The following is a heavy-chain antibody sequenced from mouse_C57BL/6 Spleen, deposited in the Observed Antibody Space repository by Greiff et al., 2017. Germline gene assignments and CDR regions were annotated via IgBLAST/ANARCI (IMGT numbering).Heavy chain of an antibody. V-gene: IGHV6-3*01. CDR1: GFTFSNYW. CDR3: TTTVVAHFYAMDY. D-gene: IGHD1-1*01. CDR2: IRLKSDNYAT. Sequence: EVKLMESGGGLVQPGGSMKLSCVASGFTFSNYWMNWVRQSPEKGLEWVAQIRLKSDNYATHYAKSVKGRFTISRDDSKSSVYLQMNNLRAEDTGIYYCTTTVVAHFYAMDYWGQGTSVTVSS. J-gene: IGHJ4*01.